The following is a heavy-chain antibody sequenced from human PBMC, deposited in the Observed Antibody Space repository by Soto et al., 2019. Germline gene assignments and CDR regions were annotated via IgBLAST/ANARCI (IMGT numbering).Heavy chain of an antibody. CDR2: IDNSGST. V-gene: IGHV4-4*07. CDR1: GGSISNDL. CDR3: ARGGQDFWSGPFDY. J-gene: IGHJ4*02. D-gene: IGHD3-3*01. Sequence: SETLSLTCTVSGGSISNDLCNLILQPAGKGLEWIGRIDNSGSTNYNPSLKSRITMSADTSRNQFSLKLNSVTAADTAVYYCARGGQDFWSGPFDYWGQGALVTVSS.